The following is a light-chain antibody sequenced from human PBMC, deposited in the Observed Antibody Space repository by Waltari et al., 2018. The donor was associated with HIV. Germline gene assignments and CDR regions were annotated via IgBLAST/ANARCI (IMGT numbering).Light chain of an antibody. CDR2: WAS. CDR3: QKYYSIPRT. V-gene: IGKV4-1*01. Sequence: DIVMTQSPDSLAVSLGERATINCKSSRSVLYTSNNKNYLAWYQHKPGQPPKLLIYWASTRQSGVTDRFSGSGSGTDFTLAINNLQAEDVAVYYCQKYYSIPRTFGQGTKVEIK. CDR1: RSVLYTSNNKNY. J-gene: IGKJ1*01.